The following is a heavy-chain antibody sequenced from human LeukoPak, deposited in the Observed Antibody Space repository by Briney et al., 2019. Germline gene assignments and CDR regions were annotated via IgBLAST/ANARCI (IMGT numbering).Heavy chain of an antibody. CDR1: GYSFTSYG. CDR3: ARDAYSIAKYFPSLSQNYMDV. V-gene: IGHV1-18*01. D-gene: IGHD4-11*01. CDR2: INTYNRNT. J-gene: IGHJ6*03. Sequence: ASVKVSCTASGYSFTSYGISWVRQAPGQGLEWMGWINTYNRNTNLVQKFEGRVTMTTDTHTSTAYMELRSLRADDTAVYYCARDAYSIAKYFPSLSQNYMDVWGKGTTVTVSS.